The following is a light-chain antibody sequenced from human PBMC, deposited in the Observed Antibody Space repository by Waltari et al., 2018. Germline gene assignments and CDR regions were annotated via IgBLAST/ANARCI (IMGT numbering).Light chain of an antibody. V-gene: IGKV1-39*01. Sequence: DIQMTQSPSSLSASVGYRVTITCRASQSISSYLNWYQQKPGKAPKLLISAASSLQSGVTSRFSGSGSGTDFTLTISSLQPEDFATYYCQQSYSTPPTFGQGTKVEIK. CDR2: AAS. CDR1: QSISSY. J-gene: IGKJ1*01. CDR3: QQSYSTPPT.